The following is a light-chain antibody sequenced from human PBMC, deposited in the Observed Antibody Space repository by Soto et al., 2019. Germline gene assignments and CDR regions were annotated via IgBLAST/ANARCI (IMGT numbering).Light chain of an antibody. V-gene: IGKV2-28*01. Sequence: EIVMTQSPLSLPVTPGEPASFFCRSSQSLLXXXXXXXLDWYLQKPGQSPQLLIQMASNRAPGVPDXFSGSGSGXDXXLTISRVEAEDIGVYYCMQGLQPPYTFGQGTKLDIK. CDR1: QSLLXXXXXXX. CDR2: MAS. CDR3: MQGLQPPYT. J-gene: IGKJ2*01.